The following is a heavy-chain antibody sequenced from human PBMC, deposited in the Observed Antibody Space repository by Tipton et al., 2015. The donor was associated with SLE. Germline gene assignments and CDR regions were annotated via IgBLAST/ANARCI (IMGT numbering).Heavy chain of an antibody. V-gene: IGHV4-4*07. CDR2: IYTSGST. CDR3: ARTMMLSYSSSWFDY. D-gene: IGHD6-13*01. CDR1: GGSISSYY. J-gene: IGHJ4*02. Sequence: TLSLTCTVSGGSISSYYWSWIRQPAGKGLEWIGRIYTSGSTNYNPSLKSRVTMSVDTSKNQFSLKLNSVTAADTAVYYCARTMMLSYSSSWFDYWGQGTLVTVSS.